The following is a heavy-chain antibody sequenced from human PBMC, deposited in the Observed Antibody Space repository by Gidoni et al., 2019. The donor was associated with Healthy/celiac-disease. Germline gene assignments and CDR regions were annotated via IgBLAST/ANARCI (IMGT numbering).Heavy chain of an antibody. CDR3: AKDNFNHSAALLAVFLDY. CDR1: GLPFRSNA. J-gene: IGHJ4*02. V-gene: IGHV3-23*01. D-gene: IGHD6-13*01. Sequence: EVQLLESGGGLVQPGGSLRLSCAASGLPFRSNAMSCVRQAPGKGLEWVSAISGSGVSTYYADSVKGRFTISRDNSKNTLYLQMISLRAEDTAVYYCAKDNFNHSAALLAVFLDYWGQGTLVTVSS. CDR2: ISGSGVST.